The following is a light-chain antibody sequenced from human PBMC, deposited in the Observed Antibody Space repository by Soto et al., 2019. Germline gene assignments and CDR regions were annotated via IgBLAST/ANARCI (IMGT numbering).Light chain of an antibody. Sequence: EIVFTQSPGTLSSSPGERATLSCRTSQTVTSNYLAWYQQKRGQAPRLLIWGASIRATDLPDRFSGGGSGTDFTLTISRLEAEDFAVYYCHQYGSSPGTFGQGTKVDIK. CDR2: GAS. CDR3: HQYGSSPGT. J-gene: IGKJ1*01. CDR1: QTVTSNY. V-gene: IGKV3-20*01.